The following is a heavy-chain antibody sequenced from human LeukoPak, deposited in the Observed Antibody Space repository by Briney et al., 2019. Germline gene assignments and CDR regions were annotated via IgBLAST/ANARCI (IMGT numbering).Heavy chain of an antibody. CDR2: IYYSGST. CDR3: ARYDTDNAFDI. V-gene: IGHV4-59*01. CDR1: GFTFSSYA. Sequence: GTLRLSCAASGFTFSSYAMNWVRQAPGKGLVWIGSIYYSGSTNYNPSLKSRVTISVDTSKNQFSLKLSSVTAADTAVYYCARYDTDNAFDIWGQGTMVTVSS. J-gene: IGHJ3*02. D-gene: IGHD3-22*01.